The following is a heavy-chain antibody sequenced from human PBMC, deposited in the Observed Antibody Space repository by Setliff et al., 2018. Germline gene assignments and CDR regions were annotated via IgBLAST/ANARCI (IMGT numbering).Heavy chain of an antibody. CDR2: IYHNGNT. J-gene: IGHJ6*03. CDR1: GGSFSGYH. CDR3: AKSSVASTFYYFYYMDV. Sequence: PSETLSLTCAVYGGSFSGYHWSWIRQPPGKGLEWIGYIYHNGNTNFNPSLKTRVTMSVDTSKNQFALNLRSVTAADTAVYYCAKSSVASTFYYFYYMDVWGKGTTVTVSS. V-gene: IGHV4-34*01. D-gene: IGHD6-19*01.